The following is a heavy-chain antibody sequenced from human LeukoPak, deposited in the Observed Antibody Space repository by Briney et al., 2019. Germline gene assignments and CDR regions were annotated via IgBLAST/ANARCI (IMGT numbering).Heavy chain of an antibody. Sequence: GGSLRLSCAASGFTFITNGMTWVRRAPGKGLEWVSVLYSDGNTKYADSVQGRFTISRDNSKNTLYLEMNSLSPDDTAVYYCARGVEPLAANTLAYWGQGTLVTVSS. CDR2: LYSDGNT. CDR3: ARGVEPLAANTLAY. V-gene: IGHV3-53*01. J-gene: IGHJ4*02. D-gene: IGHD1-14*01. CDR1: GFTFITNG.